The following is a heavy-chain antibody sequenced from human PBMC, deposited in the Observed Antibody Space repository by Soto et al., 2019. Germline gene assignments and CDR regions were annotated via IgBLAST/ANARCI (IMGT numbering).Heavy chain of an antibody. V-gene: IGHV3-9*01. J-gene: IGHJ6*03. Sequence: PGGSLILSCAASGFAFHYYAMHWVRQAPGKGLEWVSGISWNSGIIGYADSVKGRFTISRDNAKNSLYLQMNSLRAEDTAFYYCAKDPTAEYCRGETCHYYYYYMDVWGKGTTVTVSS. CDR1: GFAFHYYA. CDR2: ISWNSGII. CDR3: AKDPTAEYCRGETCHYYYYYMDV. D-gene: IGHD2-21*01.